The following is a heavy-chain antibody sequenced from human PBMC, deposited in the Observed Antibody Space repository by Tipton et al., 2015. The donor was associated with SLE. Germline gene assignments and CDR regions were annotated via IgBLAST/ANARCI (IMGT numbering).Heavy chain of an antibody. CDR1: GGSIRSYY. J-gene: IGHJ6*03. CDR2: ISYSGST. V-gene: IGHV4-59*01. CDR3: ARVPFYYYYYMDV. Sequence: TLSLTCAVSGGSIRSYYWSWIRQPPGKGLEWIGYISYSGSTNYNPSLKSRVTISVDTSKNQFSLKLSSVTAADTAVYYCARVPFYYYYYMDVWGKGTTVTVSS.